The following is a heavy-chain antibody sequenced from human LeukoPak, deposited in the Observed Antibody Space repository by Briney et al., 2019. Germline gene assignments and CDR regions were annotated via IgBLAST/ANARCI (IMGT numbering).Heavy chain of an antibody. CDR3: ARDRNWNELDY. CDR1: GGTFSSYA. Sequence: SVKVSCKASGGTFSSYAISWVRQAPGQGLEWMGRIIPIFGTANYAQRFQGRVAITTDESTSTAYMELSSLRSEDTAVYYCARDRNWNELDYWGQGTLVTVSS. CDR2: IIPIFGTA. D-gene: IGHD1-1*01. J-gene: IGHJ4*02. V-gene: IGHV1-69*05.